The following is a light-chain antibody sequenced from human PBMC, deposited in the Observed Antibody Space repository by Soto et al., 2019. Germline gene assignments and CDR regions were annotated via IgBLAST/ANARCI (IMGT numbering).Light chain of an antibody. Sequence: DIQMTQSPSTLSASVGDRVTITCRASQSISSWLAWYQHKPGKAPKLLIYQASSLEGGVPSRFSGSGSGTEFTLTISSLQPDDFATYYCQQYSISSRTFGQGTKVDIK. CDR1: QSISSW. J-gene: IGKJ1*01. V-gene: IGKV1-5*03. CDR3: QQYSISSRT. CDR2: QAS.